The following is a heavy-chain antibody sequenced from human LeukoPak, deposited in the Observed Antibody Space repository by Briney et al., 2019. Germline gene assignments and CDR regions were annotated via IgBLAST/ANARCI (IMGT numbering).Heavy chain of an antibody. CDR1: GGTFSSYA. J-gene: IGHJ3*02. CDR2: IIPIFSTA. Sequence: SVKVSCKASGGTFSSYAISWVRQAPGQGLEWMGGIIPIFSTANYAQKFQGRVTITADESTSTAYMELSSLRSEDTAVYYCARDVYCSGGSCYWSYGAFDIWGQGTMVTVSS. V-gene: IGHV1-69*13. D-gene: IGHD2-15*01. CDR3: ARDVYCSGGSCYWSYGAFDI.